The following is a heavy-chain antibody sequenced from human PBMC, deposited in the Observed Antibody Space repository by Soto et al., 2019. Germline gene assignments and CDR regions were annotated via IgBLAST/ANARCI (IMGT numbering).Heavy chain of an antibody. CDR2: ISYDGSNQ. Sequence: PGAALTLSCAASGLTFDTYALQWVRQAPGKGLEWVAVISYDGSNQFYAGSVKGRFTVSRDNSKNTLYLQMNSLRNDDTAVYYCTRGLLTDYFDYWGQVAGHRLL. CDR3: TRGLLTDYFDY. J-gene: IGHJ4*02. CDR1: GLTFDTYA. V-gene: IGHV3-30-3*01.